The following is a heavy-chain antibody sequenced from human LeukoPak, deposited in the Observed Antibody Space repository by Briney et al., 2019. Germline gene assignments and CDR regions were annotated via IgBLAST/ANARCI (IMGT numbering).Heavy chain of an antibody. Sequence: ASVTVSCKVFGYTPTNFDINWVRQAAGQGVEWMGWMTLNSGRTGYRREFQGRVTMTTDTSTNTAYMELSSLRSDDTAVYYCGRGYAMDVWGQGTTVIVSS. V-gene: IGHV1-8*01. CDR1: GYTPTNFD. CDR2: MTLNSGRT. J-gene: IGHJ6*02. CDR3: GRGYAMDV.